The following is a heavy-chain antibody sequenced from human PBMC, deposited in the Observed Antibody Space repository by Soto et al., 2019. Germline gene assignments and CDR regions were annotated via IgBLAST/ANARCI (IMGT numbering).Heavy chain of an antibody. Sequence: EVQLVESGGGLVQPGGSLRLSCAASGFTFSSYSMNWVRQAPGKGLEWISYISSSSSAIYYVDSVKGRFTISRDNAKNSLYVQLNSLRAEDTAVYYCARALNYGLFDYWGQGTLVTVSS. J-gene: IGHJ4*02. V-gene: IGHV3-48*01. D-gene: IGHD4-17*01. CDR3: ARALNYGLFDY. CDR1: GFTFSSYS. CDR2: ISSSSSAI.